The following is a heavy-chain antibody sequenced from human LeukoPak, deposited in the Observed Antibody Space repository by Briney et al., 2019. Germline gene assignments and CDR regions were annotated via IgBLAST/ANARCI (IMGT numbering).Heavy chain of an antibody. Sequence: SETLSLTCTVSGGSISSYYWRWFRQPAGKGLEWIGRIYTSGSTNYNPSLKSRVTMSVATSKNQFSLKLSSVTAADTAVYYCARGAAAGFTDWYFDLWGRGTLVTVSS. CDR2: IYTSGST. CDR1: GGSISSYY. CDR3: ARGAAAGFTDWYFDL. J-gene: IGHJ2*01. V-gene: IGHV4-4*07. D-gene: IGHD6-13*01.